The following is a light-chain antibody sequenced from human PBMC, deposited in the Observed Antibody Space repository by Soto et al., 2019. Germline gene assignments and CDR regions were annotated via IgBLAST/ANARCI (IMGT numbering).Light chain of an antibody. CDR1: QSISNY. CDR3: QQSYSTPQELT. Sequence: DIQMTQSPSSLSASVGDRVTITCRASQSISNYLNWYQQKPGKAPKLLIYAASSLQSGVPSRFSGSGSGTDFTLTISSLQPEDVETYYCQQSYSTPQELTFGGGTKVEI. V-gene: IGKV1-39*01. J-gene: IGKJ4*01. CDR2: AAS.